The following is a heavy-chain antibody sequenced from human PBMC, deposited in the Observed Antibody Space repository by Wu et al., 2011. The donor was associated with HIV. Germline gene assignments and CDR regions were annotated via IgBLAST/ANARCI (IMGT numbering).Heavy chain of an antibody. Sequence: EVQLVQSGAEVKKPGATVKISCKVSGYTFTDYYMHWVQQAPGKGLEWMGLVDPEDGETIYAEKFQGRVTITADTSTDTAYMELSSLRSEDTAVYYCARFSVIAATSDDDYFYGMDVWGQGTTVTVSS. V-gene: IGHV1-69-2*01. J-gene: IGHJ6*02. CDR2: VDPEDGET. D-gene: IGHD2-15*01. CDR1: GYTFTDYY. CDR3: ARFSVIAATSDDDYFYGMDV.